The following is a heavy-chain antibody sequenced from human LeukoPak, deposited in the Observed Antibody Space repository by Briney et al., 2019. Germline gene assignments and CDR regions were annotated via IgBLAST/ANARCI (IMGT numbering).Heavy chain of an antibody. CDR1: GGSFSGYY. CDR2: INHSGST. V-gene: IGHV4-34*01. J-gene: IGHJ3*02. Sequence: SETLSLTCAVHGGSFSGYYWTWIRQPPGKGLEWIGEINHSGSTIYSPSLKSRVTISIDTPRNQLSLKLTSVTAADTAIYYCVPDGFDIWGKGTLVTVSS. CDR3: VPDGFDI.